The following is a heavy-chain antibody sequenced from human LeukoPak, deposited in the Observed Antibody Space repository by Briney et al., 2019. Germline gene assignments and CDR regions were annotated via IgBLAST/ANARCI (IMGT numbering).Heavy chain of an antibody. CDR3: ASNSLELAYYFDY. J-gene: IGHJ4*02. D-gene: IGHD6-13*01. Sequence: GGSLRLSCAASGFTFSSYEMNWVRQAPGKGLEWVSYISSSGSTIYYADSVKGRFTISRDNAKNSLYLQMNSLRAEDTAVYYGASNSLELAYYFDYWGQGTLVTVSS. V-gene: IGHV3-48*03. CDR2: ISSSGSTI. CDR1: GFTFSSYE.